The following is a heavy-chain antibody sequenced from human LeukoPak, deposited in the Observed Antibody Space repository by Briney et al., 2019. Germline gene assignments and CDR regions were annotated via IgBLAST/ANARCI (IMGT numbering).Heavy chain of an antibody. CDR1: GGSISSSSYY. CDR2: IYYSGST. D-gene: IGHD6-6*01. J-gene: IGHJ4*02. CDR3: ARDLDSSWSFDY. Sequence: SETLSLTCTVSGGSISSSSYYWGWIRQPPGKGLEWIGSIYYSGSTYYNPSLKSRVTISVDRSKNQFSLKLSSVTAADTAVYYCARDLDSSWSFDYWGQGTLVTVSS. V-gene: IGHV4-39*07.